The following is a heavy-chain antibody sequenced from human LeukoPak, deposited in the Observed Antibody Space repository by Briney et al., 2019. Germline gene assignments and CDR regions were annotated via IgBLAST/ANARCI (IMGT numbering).Heavy chain of an antibody. CDR2: ISAYNGNT. D-gene: IGHD3-3*01. Sequence: GASVKVSCKVSGYTFTSYGISWVRQAPGQGLEWMGWISAYNGNTNYAPKVQGRVTMTTDTSTSTAYMELRNLRSDDTAVYYCARVELTIFGVVIKGGKFDPWGQGTLVTVSS. V-gene: IGHV1-18*01. J-gene: IGHJ5*02. CDR1: GYTFTSYG. CDR3: ARVELTIFGVVIKGGKFDP.